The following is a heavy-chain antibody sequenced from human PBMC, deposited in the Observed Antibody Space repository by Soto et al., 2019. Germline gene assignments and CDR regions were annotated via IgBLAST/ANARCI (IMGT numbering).Heavy chain of an antibody. J-gene: IGHJ4*02. CDR2: ISSSSSTI. D-gene: IGHD2-15*01. V-gene: IGHV3-48*02. Sequence: EVQLLESGGGLIQPGGSLRLSCAASGFSFVTYAMGWVRQAPGKGLEWVSYISSSSSTIYYADSVKGRFTISRDNAKNSLYLQMNSLRDEDTAVYYCAREIPWCYWGQGTLVTVSS. CDR3: AREIPWCY. CDR1: GFSFVTYA.